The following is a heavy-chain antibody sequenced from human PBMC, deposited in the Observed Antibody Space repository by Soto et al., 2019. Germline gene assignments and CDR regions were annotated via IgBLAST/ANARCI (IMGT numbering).Heavy chain of an antibody. CDR1: GGTFSPYT. D-gene: IGHD3-10*01. CDR3: TRDWEITVSTWSFGGF. J-gene: IGHJ4*02. V-gene: IGHV1-69*08. CDR2: IIPFHGVT. Sequence: QVQLVQSGAEVKKPGSSVKVSCKASGGTFSPYTINWMRQAPGQGLEWMGRIIPFHGVTNYAQKFQARVTITADKSTSTAYMELSGPRFEDTAMYYCTRDWEITVSTWSFGGFWGRGTLVTVSP.